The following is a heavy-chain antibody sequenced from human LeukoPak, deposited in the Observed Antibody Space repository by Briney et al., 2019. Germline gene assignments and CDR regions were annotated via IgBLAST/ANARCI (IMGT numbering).Heavy chain of an antibody. V-gene: IGHV1-8*01. CDR2: MNPNSGNT. CDR1: GYTFTSYD. Sequence: ASVKVSCKASGYTFTSYDINWVRQATGQGLEWMGWMNPNSGNTGYAQKFQGRVTMTRNTCISTAYMELSSLRSEDTAVYYCARDRAAAGAFDIWGQGTMVTVSS. CDR3: ARDRAAAGAFDI. J-gene: IGHJ3*02. D-gene: IGHD6-13*01.